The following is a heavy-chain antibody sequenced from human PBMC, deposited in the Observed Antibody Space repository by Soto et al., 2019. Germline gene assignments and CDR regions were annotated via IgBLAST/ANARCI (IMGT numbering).Heavy chain of an antibody. J-gene: IGHJ4*02. CDR1: GCSISSYY. V-gene: IGHV4-59*12. CDR3: APHLFGDLGGVDY. D-gene: IGHD3-10*01. CDR2: IYYSGST. Sequence: SETLSLTCTVSGCSISSYYWSWIRQPPGKGLEWIGYIYYSGSTNYNPSLKSRVTISVDTSKNQFSLKLSSVTAADTAVYYCAPHLFGDLGGVDYWGQGTLVTVSS.